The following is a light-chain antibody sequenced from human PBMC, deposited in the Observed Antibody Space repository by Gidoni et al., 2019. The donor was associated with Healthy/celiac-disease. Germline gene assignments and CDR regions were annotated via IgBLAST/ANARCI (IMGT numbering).Light chain of an antibody. CDR3: QSYDSSLSGWV. J-gene: IGLJ3*02. CDR2: GNI. Sequence: QSVLTQPPSVSGAPRQRVTISCTGSSSNIGAGYDVHWYHQLPGTAPKLLIYGNINRPSGGPDRFSGSKSGTSASLAITGRQAEDEADYYCQSYDSSLSGWVFGGGTKLTVL. V-gene: IGLV1-40*01. CDR1: SSNIGAGYD.